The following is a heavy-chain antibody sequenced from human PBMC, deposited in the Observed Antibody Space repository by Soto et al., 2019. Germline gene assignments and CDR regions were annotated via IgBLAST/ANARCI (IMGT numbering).Heavy chain of an antibody. V-gene: IGHV4-34*01. CDR2: INHSGST. CDR1: GGSFSGYY. J-gene: IGHJ6*03. CDR3: ARTRSWGYYMDV. D-gene: IGHD6-13*01. Sequence: SGTLSLTCAVYGGSFSGYYWSWIRQPPGKGLEWIGEINHSGSTNYNPSLKSRVTISVDTSKNQFSLKLSSVTAADTAVYYCARTRSWGYYMDVWGKGTTVTVSS.